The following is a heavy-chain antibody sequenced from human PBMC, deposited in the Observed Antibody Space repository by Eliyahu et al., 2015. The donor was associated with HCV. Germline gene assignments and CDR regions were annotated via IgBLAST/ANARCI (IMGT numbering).Heavy chain of an antibody. Sequence: QVQLVESGGGVVQPXRSLRLSCAASGFTFSXXGMXWVRPAPGKGREWVAVISYDGSNKYYADSVKGRFTISRDNSKNTLYLQMNSLRAEDTAVYYCAKGAYRAGGVDYWGQGTLVTVSS. D-gene: IGHD4-23*01. J-gene: IGHJ4*02. CDR3: AKGAYRAGGVDY. CDR1: GFTFSXXG. V-gene: IGHV3-30*18. CDR2: ISYDGSNK.